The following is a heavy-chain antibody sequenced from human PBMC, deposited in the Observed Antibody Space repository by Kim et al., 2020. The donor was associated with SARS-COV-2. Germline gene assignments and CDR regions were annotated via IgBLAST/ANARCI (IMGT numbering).Heavy chain of an antibody. V-gene: IGHV3-23*01. CDR3: AKEHYGDYSAFDI. D-gene: IGHD4-17*01. CDR2: IRNSGGST. J-gene: IGHJ3*02. CDR1: GFTFSSYA. Sequence: GGSLRLSCAASGFTFSSYAMSWVRQTPGKGLEWVSCIRNSGGSTFHADSVKGRFTISRDNSKNTLFLQMNSLRAEDTAVYYCAKEHYGDYSAFDIWGHGTMVTVSS.